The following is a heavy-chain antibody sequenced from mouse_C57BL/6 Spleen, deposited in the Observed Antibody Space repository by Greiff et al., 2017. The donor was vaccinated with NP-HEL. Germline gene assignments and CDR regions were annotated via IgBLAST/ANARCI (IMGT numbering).Heavy chain of an antibody. V-gene: IGHV2-2*01. Sequence: VMLVESGPGLVQPSQSLSITCTVSGFSLTSYGVHWVRQSPGKGLEWLGVIWSGGSTDYNAAFISRLSISKDNSKSQVFFKMNSLQADDTAIYYCARKASYYAMDYWGQGTSVTVSS. CDR3: ARKASYYAMDY. CDR1: GFSLTSYG. J-gene: IGHJ4*01. D-gene: IGHD6-1*01. CDR2: IWSGGST.